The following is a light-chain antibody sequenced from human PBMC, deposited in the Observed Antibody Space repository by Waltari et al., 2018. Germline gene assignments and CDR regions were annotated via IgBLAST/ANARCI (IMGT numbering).Light chain of an antibody. Sequence: QSALTQPASVSGSPGQSITISCTGTNSALGFYNYVSWYRQYPGKAPKLIIYDVSERPSGVSSRFSASKSGNTASLTISGLQADDEADYYCNSYTGSNSWVFGGGTKVTVL. CDR3: NSYTGSNSWV. CDR1: NSALGFYNY. V-gene: IGLV2-14*01. CDR2: DVS. J-gene: IGLJ3*02.